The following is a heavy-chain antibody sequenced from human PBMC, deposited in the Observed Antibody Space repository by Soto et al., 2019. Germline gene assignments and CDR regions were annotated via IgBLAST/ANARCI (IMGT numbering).Heavy chain of an antibody. D-gene: IGHD6-19*01. CDR3: GRDSTDSSVWYVTGAIDT. V-gene: IGHV3-33*01. CDR1: GFTFSSYG. CDR2: IWYDGSNK. Sequence: QVQLVESGGGVVQPGRSLRLSCAASGFTFSSYGMHWVRQAPGKGLEWVAVIWYDGSNKYYADSVKGRFTISRDNSKISLYLQMNSLRAEDTAVYYCGRDSTDSSVWYVTGAIDTWGQGTMVTVSS. J-gene: IGHJ3*02.